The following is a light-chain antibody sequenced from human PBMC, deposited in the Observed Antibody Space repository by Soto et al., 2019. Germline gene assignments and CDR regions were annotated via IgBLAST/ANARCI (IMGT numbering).Light chain of an antibody. Sequence: QSALTQPASVSGSPGQSITISCTGTSSDVGGYNYVSWYQQHPGKAPKLMIYDVSNRPSGVSDRFSGSKSGNTACLTISGLQAEDEADYYCSSYASDNTVVFGGGTKLTVL. J-gene: IGLJ2*01. CDR2: DVS. V-gene: IGLV2-14*03. CDR3: SSYASDNTVV. CDR1: SSDVGGYNY.